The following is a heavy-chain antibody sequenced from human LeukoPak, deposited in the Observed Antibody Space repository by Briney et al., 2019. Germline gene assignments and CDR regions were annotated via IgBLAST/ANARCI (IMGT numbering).Heavy chain of an antibody. J-gene: IGHJ4*02. V-gene: IGHV3-74*01. D-gene: IGHD6-19*01. CDR3: ARDSVAGLGY. CDR2: IASDGSST. CDR1: GFTFSSYW. Sequence: GGSLRLSCAASGFTFSSYWMHWVRQAPGKGPVWVSRIASDGSSTRYADSVKGRFTISRDNAKNTLYLQMNSLRAEDTAVYYCARDSVAGLGYWGQGTLVTVSS.